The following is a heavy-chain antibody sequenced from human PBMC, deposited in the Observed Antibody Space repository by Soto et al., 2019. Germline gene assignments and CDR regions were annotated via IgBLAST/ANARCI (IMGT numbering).Heavy chain of an antibody. Sequence: ASVKVSCKASGYTFTSYYMHWVRQAPGQGLEWMGIINPSGGSTSYAQKFQGRVTMTRDTSTSTVYMELSSLRSEDTAVYYCASEKKSLAVAGPTLYYYYGMDVWGQGTTVTVS. J-gene: IGHJ6*02. CDR1: GYTFTSYY. D-gene: IGHD6-19*01. CDR2: INPSGGST. V-gene: IGHV1-46*01. CDR3: ASEKKSLAVAGPTLYYYYGMDV.